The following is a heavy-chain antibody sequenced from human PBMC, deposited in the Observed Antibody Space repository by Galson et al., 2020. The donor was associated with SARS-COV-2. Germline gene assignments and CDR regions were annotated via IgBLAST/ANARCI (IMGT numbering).Heavy chain of an antibody. J-gene: IGHJ5*02. D-gene: IGHD3-10*01. CDR1: GFTFSSYW. V-gene: IGHV3-74*01. CDR3: ARDRGYYYGSGSPRNP. Sequence: GESLKISCAASGFTFSSYWMHWVRQAPGKGLVWVSRINSDGSSTSYADSVKGRFTISRDNAKNTLYLQMNSLRAEDTAVYYCARDRGYYYGSGSPRNPWGQGTLVTVSS. CDR2: INSDGSST.